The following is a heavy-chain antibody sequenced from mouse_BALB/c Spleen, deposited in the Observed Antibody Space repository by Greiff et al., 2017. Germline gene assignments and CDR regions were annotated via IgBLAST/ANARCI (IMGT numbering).Heavy chain of an antibody. CDR2: IYPGSGST. CDR1: GYTFTSYW. J-gene: IGHJ3*01. D-gene: IGHD1-1*01. CDR3: TRGDYGSRWFAY. Sequence: LQQPGSELVRPGASVKLSCKASGYTFTSYWMHWVKQRPGQGLEWIGNIYPGSGSTNYDEKFKSKATLTVDTSSSTAYMQLSSLTSEDSAVYYCTRGDYGSRWFAYWGQGTLVTVSA. V-gene: IGHV1S22*01.